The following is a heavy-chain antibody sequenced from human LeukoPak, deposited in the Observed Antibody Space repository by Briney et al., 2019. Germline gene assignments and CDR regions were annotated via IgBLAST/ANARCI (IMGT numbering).Heavy chain of an antibody. J-gene: IGHJ4*02. V-gene: IGHV4-59*12. Sequence: PSGALALTWTFAGGFISSYYWRWVREPPGKGLEWGGNIYYSGSTNYNPSLKGRVTISVDTSKNQLSLQLTSVTAADTAVYYCARGGGASPSDYWGQGILVTVSS. D-gene: IGHD2-2*01. CDR3: ARGGGASPSDY. CDR2: IYYSGST. CDR1: GGFISSYY.